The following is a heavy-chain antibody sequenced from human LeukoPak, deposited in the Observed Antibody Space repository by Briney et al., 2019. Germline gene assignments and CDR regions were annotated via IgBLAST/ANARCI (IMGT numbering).Heavy chain of an antibody. CDR1: GYSISSGYY. CDR3: ARADSGPNWFDP. J-gene: IGHJ5*02. V-gene: IGHV4-38-2*01. CDR2: IYHSGST. D-gene: IGHD6-19*01. Sequence: PSETLSLTCAVSGYSISSGYYWGWIRQPPGKGLEWIGNIYHSGSTYYNPSLKSRVTISVDTSKNQFSLKLSSVTAADTAVYYCARADSGPNWFDPWGQGTLVTVSS.